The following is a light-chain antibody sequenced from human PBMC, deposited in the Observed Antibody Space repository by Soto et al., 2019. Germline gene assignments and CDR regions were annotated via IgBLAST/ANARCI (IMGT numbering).Light chain of an antibody. CDR1: SSDVGGYNY. V-gene: IGLV2-14*03. CDR2: DVT. J-gene: IGLJ1*01. Sequence: QSVLTQPASVSGSPGQSITISCTGTSSDVGGYNYVSWYQHHPGKAPKLMIYDVTNRPSGVSNRFSGSKSANTASLTISGLQAEDEADYYCRSYTSSSTYVFGNGTKVTVL. CDR3: RSYTSSSTYV.